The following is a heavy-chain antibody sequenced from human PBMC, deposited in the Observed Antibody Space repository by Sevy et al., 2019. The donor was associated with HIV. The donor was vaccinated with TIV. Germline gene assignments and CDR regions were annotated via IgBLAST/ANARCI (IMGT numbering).Heavy chain of an antibody. Sequence: SETLSLTCAVSGGSFSGYFWNWIRQSPGKGLEWIGEINHSGSLKYNPSLKSRVTISVDASKNQLSLHLRSVTAADTAVYYCARGRQAYVVLVPSTVPFNYWGQGTLGTVSS. CDR3: ARGRQAYVVLVPSTVPFNY. J-gene: IGHJ4*02. CDR2: INHSGSL. V-gene: IGHV4-34*01. CDR1: GGSFSGYF. D-gene: IGHD2-2*01.